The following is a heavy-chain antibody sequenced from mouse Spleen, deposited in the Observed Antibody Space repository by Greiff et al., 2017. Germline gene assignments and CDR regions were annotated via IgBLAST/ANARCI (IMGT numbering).Heavy chain of an antibody. CDR3: AKPLYYEYYYYAMYY. CDR1: GFNIKDTY. J-gene: IGHJ4*01. V-gene: IGHV14-3*02. Sequence: EVQLQQSGAELVKPGASVKLSCTASGFNIKDTYMHWVKQRPEQGLEWIGRIDPANGNTKYDPKFQGKATIIADTSSNTAYLQRSSLTSEDTAVYYCAKPLYYEYYYYAMYYWGQGTPVTGSS. D-gene: IGHD2-4*01. CDR2: IDPANGNT.